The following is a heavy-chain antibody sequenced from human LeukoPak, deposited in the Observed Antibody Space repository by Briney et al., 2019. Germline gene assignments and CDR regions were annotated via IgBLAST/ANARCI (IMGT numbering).Heavy chain of an antibody. CDR3: ARDSYYYGSGHYMDV. Sequence: GGSLRLSCAASGFTFDDYGMSWVRQAPGKGLEWVSGINSNGGSTGYADSVKGRFTISRDNSKNALYLQMNSLRAEDTAVYYCARDSYYYGSGHYMDVWGKGTTVTVSS. CDR1: GFTFDDYG. J-gene: IGHJ6*03. CDR2: INSNGGST. V-gene: IGHV3-20*04. D-gene: IGHD3-10*01.